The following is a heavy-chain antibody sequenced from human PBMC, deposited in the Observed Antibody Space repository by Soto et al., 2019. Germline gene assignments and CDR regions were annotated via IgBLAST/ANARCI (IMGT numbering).Heavy chain of an antibody. Sequence: QVQLQESGPGLVKPSQTLSLTCTVSGSSVNSGSFYWNWIRLRPGRGLEWIGYIYYGGSTYYNTSLKSRFIISRDTSQNRFSLKVNSVTAADTGVYYCARDFRRGVFDSWGQGTMVTVSS. CDR1: GSSVNSGSFY. CDR2: IYYGGST. V-gene: IGHV4-31*03. CDR3: ARDFRRGVFDS. J-gene: IGHJ3*02. D-gene: IGHD2-8*02.